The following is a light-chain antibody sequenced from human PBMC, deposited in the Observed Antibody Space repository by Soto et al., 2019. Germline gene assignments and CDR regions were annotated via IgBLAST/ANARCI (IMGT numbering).Light chain of an antibody. V-gene: IGKV3-15*01. J-gene: IGKJ3*01. CDR2: DAS. CDR3: QQYNNWLFT. CDR1: QSVSSN. Sequence: EIVMTQSPATLSVSPGERATLPCRASQSVSSNLAWYQQKPGQAPRLLIYDASARATGIPARFSGSGSGTEFTLTISSLQSEDFAVYYCQQYNNWLFTFGPGTKVDIK.